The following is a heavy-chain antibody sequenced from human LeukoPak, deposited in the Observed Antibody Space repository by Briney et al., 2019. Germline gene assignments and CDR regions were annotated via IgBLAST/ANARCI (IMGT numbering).Heavy chain of an antibody. CDR2: ISGDGGST. J-gene: IGHJ4*02. CDR1: GFTFDDYA. D-gene: IGHD6-19*01. V-gene: IGHV3-43*02. CDR3: AKDLPTRQWLAEGLDY. Sequence: PGGSLRLSCAASGFTFDDYAMHWVRQAPGKGLEWVSLISGDGGSTYYADSVKGRFTISRDNSKNSLYLQMSSLRTEDTALYYCAKDLPTRQWLAEGLDYWGQGTLVTVSS.